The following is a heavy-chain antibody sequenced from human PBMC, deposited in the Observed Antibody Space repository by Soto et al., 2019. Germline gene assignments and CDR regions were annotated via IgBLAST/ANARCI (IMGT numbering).Heavy chain of an antibody. CDR1: GYTFTNYA. CDR3: ARDSTRAYDGAYYSHTDAFEI. V-gene: IGHV1-18*01. J-gene: IGHJ3*02. D-gene: IGHD3-22*01. CDR2: ISTYNDKK. Sequence: QAHLAQSGAEVKQPGASVKVSCKASGYTFTNYAISWVRQAPGEGLEWVGWISTYNDKKNYAQTFQGRVSMTTDTSTSTAYMDLRSLTSDDTAMYYCARDSTRAYDGAYYSHTDAFEIWGQATMVTVSS.